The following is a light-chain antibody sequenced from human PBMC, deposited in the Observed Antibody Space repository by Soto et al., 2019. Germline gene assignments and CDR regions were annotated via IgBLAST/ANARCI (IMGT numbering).Light chain of an antibody. CDR2: EVS. Sequence: QSALTQPASVSGSPGQSITISCTGTSSDVGGYNWLSWYQQHPGKAPNLIIYEVSNRPSGVSNRFSGSKSGNTASLTISGLQIEDEADYYCSSYTSSSTPVFGGGTKLTVL. J-gene: IGLJ3*02. CDR1: SSDVGGYNW. CDR3: SSYTSSSTPV. V-gene: IGLV2-14*01.